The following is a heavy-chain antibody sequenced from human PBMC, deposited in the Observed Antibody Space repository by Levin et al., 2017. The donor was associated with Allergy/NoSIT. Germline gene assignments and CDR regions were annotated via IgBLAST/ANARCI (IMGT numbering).Heavy chain of an antibody. CDR2: INPNSGGT. CDR3: AREDVVVVAATIRGWFDP. J-gene: IGHJ5*02. CDR1: GYTFTGYY. Sequence: ASVKVSCKASGYTFTGYYMHWVRQAPGQGLEWMGWINPNSGGTNYAQKFQGRVTMTRDTSISTAYMELSRLRSDDTAVYYCAREDVVVVAATIRGWFDPWGQGTLVTGSP. D-gene: IGHD2-15*01. V-gene: IGHV1-2*02.